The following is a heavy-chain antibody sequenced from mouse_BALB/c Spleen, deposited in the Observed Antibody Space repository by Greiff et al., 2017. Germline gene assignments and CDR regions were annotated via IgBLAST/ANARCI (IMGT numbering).Heavy chain of an antibody. CDR3: TRRGMDYDKGYAMDY. V-gene: IGHV1-5*01. CDR2: IYPGNSDT. Sequence: VQLKQSGTVLARPGASVKMSCKASGYSFTSYWMHWVKQRPGQGLEWIGAIYPGNSDTSYNQKFKGKAKLTAVTSASTAYMELSSLTNEDSAVYYCTRRGMDYDKGYAMDYWGQGTSVTVSS. CDR1: GYSFTSYW. D-gene: IGHD2-4*01. J-gene: IGHJ4*01.